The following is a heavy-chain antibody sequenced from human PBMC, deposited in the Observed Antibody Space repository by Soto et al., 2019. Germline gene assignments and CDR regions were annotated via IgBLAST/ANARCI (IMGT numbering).Heavy chain of an antibody. D-gene: IGHD6-13*01. CDR2: ISYDGSNK. J-gene: IGHJ6*02. Sequence: PGGSLRLSCAASGFTFSSYGMHWVRQAPGKGLEWVAVISYDGSNKYYADSVKGRFTISRDNSRNTLYLQVNSLRAEDTAVYYCAKDHSRDGMDVWGQGTTVNVSS. CDR3: AKDHSRDGMDV. CDR1: GFTFSSYG. V-gene: IGHV3-30*18.